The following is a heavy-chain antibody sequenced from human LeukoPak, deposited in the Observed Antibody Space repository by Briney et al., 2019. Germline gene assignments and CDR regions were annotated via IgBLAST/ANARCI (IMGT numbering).Heavy chain of an antibody. V-gene: IGHV1-69*06. Sequence: GASVKVSCKASGGTFSSYAISWVRQAPGQGLEWMGGIIPIFGTANYAQKFQGRVTITADKSTSTAYMELSSLRSEDTAVYYCARKKVLWGSNWFDPWGQGTLVTVSS. CDR1: GGTFSSYA. CDR2: IIPIFGTA. D-gene: IGHD3-10*01. J-gene: IGHJ5*02. CDR3: ARKKVLWGSNWFDP.